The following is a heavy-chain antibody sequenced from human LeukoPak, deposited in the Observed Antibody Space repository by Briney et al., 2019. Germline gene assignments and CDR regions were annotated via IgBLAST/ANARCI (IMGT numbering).Heavy chain of an antibody. CDR2: ISSTSSTI. CDR3: ARAAPYYYDSSGYSAFDS. V-gene: IGHV3-48*02. CDR1: GFTFRSYS. D-gene: IGHD3-22*01. Sequence: PGGSLRLSCAASGFTFRSYSMHWVRQAPGKGLEGVSYISSTSSTIYYADSVKSRFTISRDNAKNSLYLQMNSLRDEDTAVYYCARAAPYYYDSSGYSAFDSWGQGTMVTVSA. J-gene: IGHJ3*02.